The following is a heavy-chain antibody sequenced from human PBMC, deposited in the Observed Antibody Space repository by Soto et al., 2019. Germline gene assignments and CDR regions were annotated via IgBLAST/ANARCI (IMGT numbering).Heavy chain of an antibody. Sequence: GGSLRLSCAASGFTFSSYSMNWVRQAPGKGLEWVSYISSSSSTIYYADSVKGRFTISRDNAKNSLYLQMNGLRDEDTAVYYCARDGAELRYFDWLLLPFDYWGQGTLVTVSS. CDR3: ARDGAELRYFDWLLLPFDY. CDR1: GFTFSSYS. V-gene: IGHV3-48*02. CDR2: ISSSSSTI. J-gene: IGHJ4*02. D-gene: IGHD3-9*01.